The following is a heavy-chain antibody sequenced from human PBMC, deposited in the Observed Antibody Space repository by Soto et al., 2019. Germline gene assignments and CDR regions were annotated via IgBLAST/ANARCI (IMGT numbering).Heavy chain of an antibody. CDR1: VESCSGYY. CDR3: ARRFYTSSSFDY. J-gene: IGHJ4*02. Sequence: SETLSLTCAVYVESCSGYYWSWIRQPPGKGLEWIGQINHSGNTRYNPSLKSRVTISVDTSKNQFSLKLSSVTAADTAVYYCARRFYTSSSFDYWGQGTLVTVSS. V-gene: IGHV4-34*01. CDR2: INHSGNT. D-gene: IGHD6-6*01.